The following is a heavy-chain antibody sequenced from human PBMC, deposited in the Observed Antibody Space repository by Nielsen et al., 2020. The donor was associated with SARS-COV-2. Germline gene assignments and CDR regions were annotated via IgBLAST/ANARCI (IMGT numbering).Heavy chain of an antibody. J-gene: IGHJ6*02. CDR3: ARGGSIAAESEQYYYYYYGMDV. V-gene: IGHV3-21*01. D-gene: IGHD6-13*01. CDR1: GFTLSSYA. Sequence: GGSLRLSCAASGFTLSSYALNWVRQAPGKGLEWVSSISSSSSYIYYADSVKGRFTISRDNAKNSLYLQMNSLRAEDTAVYYCARGGSIAAESEQYYYYYYGMDVWGQGTTVTVSS. CDR2: ISSSSSYI.